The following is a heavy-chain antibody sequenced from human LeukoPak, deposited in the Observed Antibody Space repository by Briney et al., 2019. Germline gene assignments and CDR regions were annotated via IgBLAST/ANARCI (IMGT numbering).Heavy chain of an antibody. D-gene: IGHD6-19*01. J-gene: IGHJ4*02. V-gene: IGHV3-21*01. CDR2: ISSSSSYI. Sequence: GGSLRLSCAASGFTFSSYSMNWVRQAPGKGLEWVSSISSSSSYIYYADSVKGRFTISRDNAKNSLYLQMNSLRAEDTAVYYCAREITRLSTIYSSGWQHFDYWGQGTLVTVSS. CDR3: AREITRLSTIYSSGWQHFDY. CDR1: GFTFSSYS.